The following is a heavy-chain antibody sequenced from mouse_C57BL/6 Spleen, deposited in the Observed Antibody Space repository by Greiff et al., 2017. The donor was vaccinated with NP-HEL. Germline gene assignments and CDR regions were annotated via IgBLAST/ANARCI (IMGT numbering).Heavy chain of an antibody. CDR3: ASGYLRWSEGFAY. J-gene: IGHJ3*01. Sequence: VQLQQSGAELAKPGASVKLSCKASGYTFTSYWMHWVKQRPGQGLEWIGYINPSSGYTKYNQKFKDKATLTADKSSSTAYMQLSSLTYEDSAVYYCASGYLRWSEGFAYWGQGTLVTVSA. D-gene: IGHD2-1*01. CDR1: GYTFTSYW. V-gene: IGHV1-7*01. CDR2: INPSSGYT.